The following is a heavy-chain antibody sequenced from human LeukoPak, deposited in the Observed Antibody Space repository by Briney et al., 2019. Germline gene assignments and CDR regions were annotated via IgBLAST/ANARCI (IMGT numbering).Heavy chain of an antibody. Sequence: GGSLRLSCAASGFTFSSYGMHWVRQAPGKGLEWVAVISYDGSNKYYADSVKGRFTISRDNSKNTLYLQMNSLRAEDTAVYYCARDLQDGVAAAGTFDYWGQGTLVTVSS. D-gene: IGHD6-13*01. J-gene: IGHJ4*02. CDR1: GFTFSSYG. V-gene: IGHV3-30*19. CDR2: ISYDGSNK. CDR3: ARDLQDGVAAAGTFDY.